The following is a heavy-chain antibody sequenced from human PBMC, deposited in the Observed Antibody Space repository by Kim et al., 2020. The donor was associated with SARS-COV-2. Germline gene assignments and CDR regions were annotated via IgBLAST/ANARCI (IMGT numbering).Heavy chain of an antibody. Sequence: SETLSLTCAVYGGSFSGYYWSWIRQPPGKGLEWIGEINHSGSTNYNPSLKSRVTISVDTSKNQFSLKLSSVTAADTAVYYCARRGQKKKMGYSSGWRRQWYFDYWGQGTLVTVSS. CDR3: ARRGQKKKMGYSSGWRRQWYFDY. D-gene: IGHD6-19*01. CDR2: INHSGST. V-gene: IGHV4-34*01. J-gene: IGHJ4*02. CDR1: GGSFSGYY.